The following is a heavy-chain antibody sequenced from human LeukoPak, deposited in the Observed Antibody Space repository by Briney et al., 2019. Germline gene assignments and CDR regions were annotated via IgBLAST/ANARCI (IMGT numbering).Heavy chain of an antibody. J-gene: IGHJ4*02. CDR2: IKNKTEGGTM. CDR1: GFPFSTIW. CDR3: TTGNSLGRDGNHFFDF. Sequence: GGSLRLSCAASGFPFSTIWMNWVRQAPGKGLEWVGRIKNKTEGGTMDYAAPVKGRFTISRDESKNTLYLQMNSLKTEDTAVYYCTTGNSLGRDGNHFFDFWGPGTLVTVSS. V-gene: IGHV3-15*01. D-gene: IGHD4-23*01.